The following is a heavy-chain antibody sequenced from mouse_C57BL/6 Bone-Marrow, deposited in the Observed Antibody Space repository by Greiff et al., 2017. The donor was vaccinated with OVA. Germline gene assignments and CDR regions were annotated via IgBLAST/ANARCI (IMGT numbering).Heavy chain of an antibody. CDR2: IDPSASYT. CDR1: GYTFTSYW. D-gene: IGHD2-10*02. J-gene: IGHJ3*01. Sequence: QVQLQQPGAELVMPGASVKLSCKASGYTFTSYWMHWVKQRPGQGLEWIGEIDPSASYTNYNQKFKGKSTLTVDKSSSTAYMQLSSLTSEDSAVYYCAREGYGNYPAWFAYWGQGTLVTVSA. V-gene: IGHV1-69*01. CDR3: AREGYGNYPAWFAY.